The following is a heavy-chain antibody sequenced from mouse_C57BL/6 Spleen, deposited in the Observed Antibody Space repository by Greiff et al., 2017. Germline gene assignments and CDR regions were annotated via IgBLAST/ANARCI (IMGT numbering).Heavy chain of an antibody. Sequence: EVKLQESGGGLVQPGGSLSLSCAASGFTFTDYYMSWVRQPPGKALEWLGFIRNKANGYTTEYSASVKGRFTISRDNSQSILYLQMNALRAEDSATYYCARWWLLPYYAMDYWGQGTSVTVSS. CDR1: GFTFTDYY. V-gene: IGHV7-3*01. CDR2: IRNKANGYTT. J-gene: IGHJ4*01. CDR3: ARWWLLPYYAMDY. D-gene: IGHD2-3*01.